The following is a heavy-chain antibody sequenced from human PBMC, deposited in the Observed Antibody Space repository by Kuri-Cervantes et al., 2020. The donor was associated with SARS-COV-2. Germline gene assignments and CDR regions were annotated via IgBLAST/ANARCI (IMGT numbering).Heavy chain of an antibody. J-gene: IGHJ6*02. CDR1: GFTFSNAW. V-gene: IGHV3-15*01. D-gene: IGHD3-10*01. Sequence: LSLTCAASGFTFSNAWMSWVRQAPGKGLEWVGRIKSKTDGGTTDYAAPVKGRFTISRDDSKNTLYLQMGSLRAEDMAVYYCARLAPRGGYFYGMDVWGQGTTVTVSS. CDR3: ARLAPRGGYFYGMDV. CDR2: IKSKTDGGTT.